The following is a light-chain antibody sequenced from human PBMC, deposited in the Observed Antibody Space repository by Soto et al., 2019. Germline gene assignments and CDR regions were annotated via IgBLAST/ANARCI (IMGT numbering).Light chain of an antibody. CDR1: QSVSSNY. V-gene: IGKV3-20*01. CDR2: DVS. J-gene: IGKJ1*01. CDR3: QQYGKSPT. Sequence: EIVLTQSPGTLSLSPGERATLSCRSSQSVSSNYLAWYQQKPDQAPRLVIYDVSGRATGIPDRFSGSGSGRDFTLTISRLEPDDFAVYYCQQYGKSPTFGQGTKVEIK.